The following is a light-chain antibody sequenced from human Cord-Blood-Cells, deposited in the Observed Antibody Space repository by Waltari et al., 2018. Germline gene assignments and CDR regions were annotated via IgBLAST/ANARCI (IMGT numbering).Light chain of an antibody. CDR1: QSISSY. V-gene: IGKV1-39*01. CDR3: QQSYSTPPNT. J-gene: IGKJ4*01. Sequence: DIQMTQSPSSLSASVGDRVTITCRASQSISSYVNWYQQKPGKAPKLLIYAASSLQSGVPSRFSGSGSGTDFTLTISSLQPEDFATYYCQQSYSTPPNTFGGGTKVEIK. CDR2: AAS.